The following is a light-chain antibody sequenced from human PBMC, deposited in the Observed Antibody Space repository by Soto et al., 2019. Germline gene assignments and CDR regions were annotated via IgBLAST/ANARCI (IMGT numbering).Light chain of an antibody. V-gene: IGLV1-51*02. CDR2: END. Sequence: QSALTQPPSGSAAPGQKVTMSCSGGSSNIGRNYVSWHQQVPGTAPKLLIYENDKRPSGVPDRFSGSKSGTSATLGITGLQTGDEADYYCGTWDSILSIFVFGTGTKVTVL. CDR3: GTWDSILSIFV. CDR1: SSNIGRNY. J-gene: IGLJ1*01.